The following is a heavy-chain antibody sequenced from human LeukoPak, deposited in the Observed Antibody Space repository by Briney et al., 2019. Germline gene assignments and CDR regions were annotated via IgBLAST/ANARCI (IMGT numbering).Heavy chain of an antibody. Sequence: PSETLSLTCAVSGYSITSGFYRGWIRQFPGKGLEWIGSIYHSGTTYYNPSLKSRVTVTVDTSKNQFSLRLRSVTAADTAVFYYARSRGYGDYDHWGQGTLVTVSS. J-gene: IGHJ5*02. V-gene: IGHV4-38-2*01. CDR2: IYHSGTT. D-gene: IGHD4-17*01. CDR1: GYSITSGFY. CDR3: ARSRGYGDYDH.